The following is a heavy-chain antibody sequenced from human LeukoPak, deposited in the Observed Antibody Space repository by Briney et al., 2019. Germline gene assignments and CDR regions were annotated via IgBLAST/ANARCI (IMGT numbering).Heavy chain of an antibody. Sequence: GASVKVSCKASGYTFTGYYMHWVRQAPGQGLEWMGWINPNSGGTNYAQKFQGRVTMTRDTSISTAYMELSRLRSDDTAVYYCARVFDSGSQAYFYYKDVWGKGTTVTI. J-gene: IGHJ6*03. CDR2: INPNSGGT. D-gene: IGHD3-10*01. V-gene: IGHV1-2*02. CDR3: ARVFDSGSQAYFYYKDV. CDR1: GYTFTGYY.